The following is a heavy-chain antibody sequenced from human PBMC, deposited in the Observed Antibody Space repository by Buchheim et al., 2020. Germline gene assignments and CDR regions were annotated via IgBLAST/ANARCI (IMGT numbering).Heavy chain of an antibody. J-gene: IGHJ4*02. CDR2: INSVGIST. Sequence: EVQLVESGGGLVQPGGSLRLSCASSGFTFSSFRMHSFRQAPGKGLVWVSLINSVGISTTYADSVQGRFTVSRDNPKKPLFLQMNSLRVEDTAVYYCASIYSASSPEDYWGQGTL. CDR3: ASIYSASSPEDY. V-gene: IGHV3-74*01. CDR1: GFTFSSFR. D-gene: IGHD6-13*01.